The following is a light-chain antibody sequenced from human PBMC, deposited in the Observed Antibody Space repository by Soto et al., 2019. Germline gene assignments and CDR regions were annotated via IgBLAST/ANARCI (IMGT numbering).Light chain of an antibody. V-gene: IGLV2-14*01. Sequence: QSALTQPASVSGSPGQSITISCTGTSSDVGGYNYVSWYQQHPGKAPKLMIYEVSNRPSGVYNRFSGSKSGNTASLTISGLQAEDEADYYCSSYTSSSTLYGFGTGTKLTVL. CDR2: EVS. CDR1: SSDVGGYNY. J-gene: IGLJ1*01. CDR3: SSYTSSSTLYG.